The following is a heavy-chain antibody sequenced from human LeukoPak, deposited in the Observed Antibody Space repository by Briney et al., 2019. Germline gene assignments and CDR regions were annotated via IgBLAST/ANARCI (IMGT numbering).Heavy chain of an antibody. V-gene: IGHV1-69*13. J-gene: IGHJ4*02. D-gene: IGHD3-10*01. CDR3: ARDRNYYGSGSYRHFDY. Sequence: SVKVSCKASGGTFISYAISWVRQAPGQGLEWMGGIIPIFGTANYAQKFQGRVTITADESTSTAYMELSSLRSEDTAVYYCARDRNYYGSGSYRHFDYWGQGTLVTVSS. CDR1: GGTFISYA. CDR2: IIPIFGTA.